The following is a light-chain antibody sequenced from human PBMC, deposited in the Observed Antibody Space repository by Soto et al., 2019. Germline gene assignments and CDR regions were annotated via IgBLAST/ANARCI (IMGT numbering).Light chain of an antibody. CDR2: ADN. CDR1: SSNIGSNS. CDR3: AAWDDSLNGFV. Sequence: QLVLTQPPSASGTPGQRVSISCSGSSSNIGSNSVQWHQQLPGTAPNLLIYADNQRPSGVPDRFSGSKSGTSASLAITGLQSGDEDDYYCAAWDDSLNGFVFGTGTKLTVL. J-gene: IGLJ1*01. V-gene: IGLV1-44*01.